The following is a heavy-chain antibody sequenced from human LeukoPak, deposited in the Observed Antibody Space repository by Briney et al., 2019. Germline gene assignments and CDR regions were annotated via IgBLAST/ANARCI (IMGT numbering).Heavy chain of an antibody. V-gene: IGHV3-30*04. J-gene: IGHJ4*02. CDR2: ISYDGSNK. Sequence: GGSLRPSCAASGFTFSSYAMHWVRQAPGKGLEWVAVISYDGSNKYYADSVKGRFTISRDNSKNTLYLQMNSLRAEDTAVYYCAREDSGSYSTFDYWGQGTLVTVSS. D-gene: IGHD1-26*01. CDR1: GFTFSSYA. CDR3: AREDSGSYSTFDY.